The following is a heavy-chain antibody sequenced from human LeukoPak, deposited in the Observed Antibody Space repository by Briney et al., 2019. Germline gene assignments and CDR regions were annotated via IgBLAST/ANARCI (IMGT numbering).Heavy chain of an antibody. CDR2: IWYDGSNK. D-gene: IGHD5-18*01. V-gene: IGHV3-33*08. CDR1: GFTFSSYA. J-gene: IGHJ4*02. CDR3: ARDSLGSGDVDTAMAHLDY. Sequence: GSLRLSCAASGFTFSSYAMSWVRQAPGKGLEWVAVIWYDGSNKYYADSVKGRFTISRDNSKNTLYLQMNSLRAEDTAVYYCARDSLGSGDVDTAMAHLDYWGQGTLVTVSS.